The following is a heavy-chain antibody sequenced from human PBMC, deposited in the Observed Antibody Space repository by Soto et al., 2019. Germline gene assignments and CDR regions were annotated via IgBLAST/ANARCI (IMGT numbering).Heavy chain of an antibody. J-gene: IGHJ5*02. CDR1: GYTFTSYG. Sequence: GASVKVSCKASGYTFTSYGISWVRQAPGQGLEWMGWISAYNGNTNYAQKLQGRVTMTTDTSTSTAYMELRSLRSDDTAVYYCARDYLDIVVVVAATERGWFHPWGQGILV. CDR3: ARDYLDIVVVVAATERGWFHP. V-gene: IGHV1-18*01. D-gene: IGHD2-15*01. CDR2: ISAYNGNT.